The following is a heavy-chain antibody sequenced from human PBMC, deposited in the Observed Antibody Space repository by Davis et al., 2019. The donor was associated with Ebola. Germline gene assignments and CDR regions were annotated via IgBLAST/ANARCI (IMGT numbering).Heavy chain of an antibody. CDR1: GFTVSSNY. D-gene: IGHD2-2*01. V-gene: IGHV3-53*04. CDR2: IYSGGST. CDR3: ASRSSTSCYCLDY. Sequence: GGSLRLSCAASGFTVSSNYMSWVRQAPGRGLEWVSVIYSGGSTYYADSVKGRFTISRHNSKNTLYLQMNSLRAEDTAVYYCASRSSTSCYCLDYWGQGTLVTVSS. J-gene: IGHJ4*02.